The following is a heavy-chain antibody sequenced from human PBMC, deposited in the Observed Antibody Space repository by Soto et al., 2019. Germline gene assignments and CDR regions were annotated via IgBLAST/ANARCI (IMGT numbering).Heavy chain of an antibody. J-gene: IGHJ6*02. Sequence: GASVKVSCKASGYTFTGYYMHWVRQAPGQGLEWMGWINPNSGGTNYAQKFQGWVTMTRDTSISTTYMDLSRLSSDDTAVYYCARDLTLVGYYDFWSGYRTHYYYYGMDVWGQGTTVTVSS. CDR1: GYTFTGYY. CDR2: INPNSGGT. CDR3: ARDLTLVGYYDFWSGYRTHYYYYGMDV. V-gene: IGHV1-2*04. D-gene: IGHD3-3*01.